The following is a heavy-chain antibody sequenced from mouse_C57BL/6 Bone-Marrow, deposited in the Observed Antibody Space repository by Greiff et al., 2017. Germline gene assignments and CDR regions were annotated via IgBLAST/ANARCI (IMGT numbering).Heavy chain of an antibody. CDR1: GFNINNTY. V-gene: IGHV14-3*01. CDR2: IDPANGNT. CDR3: ARGYSNALAY. J-gene: IGHJ3*01. D-gene: IGHD2-5*01. Sequence: EVQLQQSVAELVRPGASVKLSCTASGFNINNTYMHWVKQRPEQGLEWIGRIDPANGNTNYAPKFQGQATITADTSSNTAYLQLSSLTSEDTAIYYCARGYSNALAYWGQGTLVTVSA.